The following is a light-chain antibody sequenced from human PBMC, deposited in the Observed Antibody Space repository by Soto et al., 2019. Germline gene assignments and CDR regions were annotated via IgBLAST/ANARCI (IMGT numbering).Light chain of an antibody. J-gene: IGKJ1*01. CDR1: QSISSW. Sequence: DIQVTQSPSTLSASVGDRVTITCRASQSISSWLAWYQQKPGKAPKLLIYDASSLESGVPSRFSGSGSGTEFTLTISSLQPYDFATYYCQQYNSYPRTFCQGTNVDIK. CDR3: QQYNSYPRT. V-gene: IGKV1-5*01. CDR2: DAS.